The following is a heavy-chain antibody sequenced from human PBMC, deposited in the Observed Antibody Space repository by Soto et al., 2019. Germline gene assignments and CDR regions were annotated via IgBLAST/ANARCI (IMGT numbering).Heavy chain of an antibody. V-gene: IGHV4-39*01. CDR2: IYYSGDT. J-gene: IGHJ6*02. CDR1: GGSISSDSFY. CDR3: ARNQPQRYCSGGTCRPAYGMDV. Sequence: SETLSLTCTVSGGSISSDSFYWAWIRQPPGKGLEWIGIIYYSGDTYYNPSLAGRLTMSVDTSNQFSLTLGSVTAADTALYYCARNQPQRYCSGGTCRPAYGMDVWGQGTTVTVS. D-gene: IGHD2-15*01.